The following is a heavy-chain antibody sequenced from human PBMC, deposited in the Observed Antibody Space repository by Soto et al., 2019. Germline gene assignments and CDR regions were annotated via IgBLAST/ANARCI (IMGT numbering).Heavy chain of an antibody. D-gene: IGHD6-13*01. J-gene: IGHJ4*02. CDR2: INPTSGST. Sequence: QVQLVQSGAEVKKPGASVKVSCKASGYTFTNYYIHRVRQAPGQGLEWMGIINPTSGSTNYAKKFQGRVTLTYDTSTTTVYMELSGLRSEDTAVLYCARDLAAGDHWGQGTLVTVSS. CDR1: GYTFTNYY. CDR3: ARDLAAGDH. V-gene: IGHV1-46*01.